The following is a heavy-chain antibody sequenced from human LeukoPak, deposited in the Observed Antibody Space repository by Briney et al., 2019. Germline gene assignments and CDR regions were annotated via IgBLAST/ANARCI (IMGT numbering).Heavy chain of an antibody. Sequence: GGSLRLSCAASGFPFSSYAMSWVRQAPGKGLEWVSAISGSGGSTYYADSVKGRFTISRDNSKNTLYLQMNSLRAEDTAVYYCAKLLVGATTFDYWGQGTLVTVSS. D-gene: IGHD1-26*01. J-gene: IGHJ4*02. CDR1: GFPFSSYA. V-gene: IGHV3-23*01. CDR3: AKLLVGATTFDY. CDR2: ISGSGGST.